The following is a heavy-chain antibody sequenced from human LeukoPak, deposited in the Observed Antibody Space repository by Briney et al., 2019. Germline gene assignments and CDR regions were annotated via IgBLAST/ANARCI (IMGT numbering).Heavy chain of an antibody. J-gene: IGHJ4*02. CDR3: ARDELWSGSAVGY. V-gene: IGHV4-34*01. D-gene: IGHD3-3*01. Sequence: SETLSLTCAVYGGSFSGYYWSWIRQPPGKGLEWIGEINHSGSTNYNPSLKGRVTISVDTSKNQFSLRPSSVTATDTAVYYCARDELWSGSAVGYWGQGTLVTVSS. CDR2: INHSGST. CDR1: GGSFSGYY.